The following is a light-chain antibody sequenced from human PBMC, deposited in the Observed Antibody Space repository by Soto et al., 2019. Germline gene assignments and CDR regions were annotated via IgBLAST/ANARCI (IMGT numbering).Light chain of an antibody. V-gene: IGLV2-8*01. CDR1: SSDVGGYKY. J-gene: IGLJ1*01. CDR3: SSYAGSTNFNV. Sequence: QSVLTQPPSASGSPGQSVTISCTGTSSDVGGYKYVSWYQQHPGKAPKLMIYEVSKRPSGVPDRFSGSKSGNTASLTVSGLQAEDEADYYCSSYAGSTNFNVFGTGTKLTVL. CDR2: EVS.